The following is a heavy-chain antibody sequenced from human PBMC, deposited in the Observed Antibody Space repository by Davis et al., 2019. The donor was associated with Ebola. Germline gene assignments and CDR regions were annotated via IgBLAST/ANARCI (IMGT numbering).Heavy chain of an antibody. J-gene: IGHJ6*02. CDR3: ARDPSRYSGYGYYYYYGMDV. Sequence: ASVKVSCKASGYTFTSYAMHWVRQAPGQRLEWMGWINAGNGNTKYSQKFQGRVTITRDTSASTAYMELSSLRSEDTAVYYCARDPSRYSGYGYYYYYGMDVWGQGTTVTVSS. CDR1: GYTFTSYA. CDR2: INAGNGNT. V-gene: IGHV1-3*01. D-gene: IGHD5-12*01.